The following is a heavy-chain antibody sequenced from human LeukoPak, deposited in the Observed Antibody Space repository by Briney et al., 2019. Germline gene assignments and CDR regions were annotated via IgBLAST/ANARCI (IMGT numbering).Heavy chain of an antibody. CDR2: IGKTGRDM. CDR3: VRGDNRDY. V-gene: IGHV3-21*01. Sequence: GGSLRLSCAASGFSFSTSTMNWVRQAPGKGLEWISSIGKTGRDMYYANSVRGRFTISRDNAENSLFLVMDSLRVEDTSVYYCVRGDNRDYWGQGTLVTVSS. CDR1: GFSFSTST. D-gene: IGHD1-14*01. J-gene: IGHJ4*02.